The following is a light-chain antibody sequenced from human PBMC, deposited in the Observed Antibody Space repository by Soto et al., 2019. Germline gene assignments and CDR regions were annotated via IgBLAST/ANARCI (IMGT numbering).Light chain of an antibody. Sequence: DIPMTQSPATLSASVGDRGTITCRASQSISSWLAWYQQKPGKAPKLLIYKASSLESGVPSRFRGSGSGTEFTLTISSLQPDDFATYYCQQYNSYWTFGQGTKVEIK. J-gene: IGKJ1*01. CDR1: QSISSW. CDR3: QQYNSYWT. V-gene: IGKV1-5*03. CDR2: KAS.